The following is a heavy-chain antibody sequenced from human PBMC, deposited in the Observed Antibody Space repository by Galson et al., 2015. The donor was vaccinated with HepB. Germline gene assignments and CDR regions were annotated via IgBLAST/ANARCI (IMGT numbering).Heavy chain of an antibody. CDR2: ISAYNGNT. CDR1: GYTFTSYG. J-gene: IGHJ4*02. V-gene: IGHV1-18*01. D-gene: IGHD6-13*01. Sequence: SVKVSCKASGYTFTSYGISWVRQAPGQGLEWMGWISAYNGNTNYAQKLQGRVTMTTDTSTSTAYMELRSLRSDDTAVYYCARDQFVRYSSSHLPGSLDYWGQGTLVTVSS. CDR3: ARDQFVRYSSSHLPGSLDY.